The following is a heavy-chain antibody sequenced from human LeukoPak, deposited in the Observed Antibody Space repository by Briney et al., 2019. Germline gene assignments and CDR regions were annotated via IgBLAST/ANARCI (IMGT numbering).Heavy chain of an antibody. CDR3: TAEPYYYDSSGYYYGRNSVDY. V-gene: IGHV3-15*01. CDR2: IKSKTDGGTT. D-gene: IGHD3-22*01. CDR1: GFTFSNAW. J-gene: IGHJ4*02. Sequence: GGSLRLSCAASGFTFSNAWMSWVRQAPGKGLEWVGRIKSKTDGGTTDYAAPVKGRFTISREESKNTLYLQMNSLKTEDTAVYYCTAEPYYYDSSGYYYGRNSVDYWGQGTLVTVSS.